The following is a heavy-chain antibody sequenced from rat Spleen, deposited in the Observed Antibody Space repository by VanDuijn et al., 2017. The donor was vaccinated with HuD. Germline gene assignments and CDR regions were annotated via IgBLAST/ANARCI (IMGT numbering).Heavy chain of an antibody. Sequence: EVQLVESGGGLVQPGGSLKLSCVASGFTFNNYWMTWIRQPPGKGLEWVASITNIGGSTYYPDSVKGRFTISRDNAESTVYLQMNSLRSEDTATDYCGKDMNYYSTYPFYVMGDWGQGASVTVSS. J-gene: IGHJ4*01. CDR1: GFTFNNYW. V-gene: IGHV5-31*01. CDR2: ITNIGGST. CDR3: GKDMNYYSTYPFYVMGD. D-gene: IGHD1-2*01.